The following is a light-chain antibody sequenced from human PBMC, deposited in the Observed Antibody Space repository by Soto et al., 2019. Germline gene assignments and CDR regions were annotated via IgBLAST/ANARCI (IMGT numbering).Light chain of an antibody. Sequence: QSALTQPASVSGSPGQSITISCTGTSSDVGGYNLVSWYQQLPGKAPKLMIYDVTKRPSGVPDRFSGSKSGNTASLSISGLQAEDEADYYCCSYGGGYTPLLFGGGTKLTVL. CDR2: DVT. CDR1: SSDVGGYNL. J-gene: IGLJ2*01. V-gene: IGLV2-11*01. CDR3: CSYGGGYTPLL.